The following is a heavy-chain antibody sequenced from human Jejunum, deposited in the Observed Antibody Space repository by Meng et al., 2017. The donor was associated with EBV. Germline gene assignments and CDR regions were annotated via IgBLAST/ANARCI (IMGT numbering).Heavy chain of an antibody. J-gene: IGHJ4*02. Sequence: QITLKDAGPTLVKPTQTLTLTCTFSGFSLTTNGVGVGWIRQPPGKALEWLAVIYWDDSRLYSPSLNSRLTITKGTSKSQVVLTMTDMDPVDTATYYCAHKGSGSYPLDYWGQGTLVTVSS. CDR2: IYWDDSR. V-gene: IGHV2-5*02. CDR3: AHKGSGSYPLDY. CDR1: GFSLTTNGVG. D-gene: IGHD1-26*01.